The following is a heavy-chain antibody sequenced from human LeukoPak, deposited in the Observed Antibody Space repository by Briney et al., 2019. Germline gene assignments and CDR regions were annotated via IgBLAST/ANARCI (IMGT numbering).Heavy chain of an antibody. CDR1: GNTLTSYY. J-gene: IGHJ5*02. V-gene: IGHV1-46*01. Sequence: ASVKVSCKTTGNTLTSYYVHWVRQAPGQGLEWMGIINPSGGSTNYVQKFQGRVTMTRDTSAGTVYMELSSLRSEDTAVYYCARVIYGDFPWFDPRGQGTLVTVSS. D-gene: IGHD4-17*01. CDR3: ARVIYGDFPWFDP. CDR2: INPSGGST.